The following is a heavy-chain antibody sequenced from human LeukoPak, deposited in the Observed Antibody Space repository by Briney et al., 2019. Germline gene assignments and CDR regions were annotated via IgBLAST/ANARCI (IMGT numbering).Heavy chain of an antibody. CDR1: GGSFSGYY. Sequence: PSETLSVTCAVYGGSFSGYYWSWIRQPPGKGLEWIGEINHSGSTNYNPSLKSRVTISVDTSKNQFSLKLSSVTAADTAVYYCAVGDYGDYVDYWGQGTLVTVSS. CDR3: AVGDYGDYVDY. D-gene: IGHD4-17*01. J-gene: IGHJ4*02. CDR2: INHSGST. V-gene: IGHV4-34*01.